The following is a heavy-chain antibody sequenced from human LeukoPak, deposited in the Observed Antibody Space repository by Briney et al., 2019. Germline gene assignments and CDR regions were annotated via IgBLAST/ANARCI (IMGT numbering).Heavy chain of an antibody. J-gene: IGHJ4*02. CDR2: ISSSSSII. D-gene: IGHD5/OR15-5a*01. CDR3: ARESTRGRPGY. Sequence: GGSLRLSCAASGFTFSSYSMNWVRQAPGKGLEWVSYISSSSSIIYYADSVKGRFTISRDNAKNSLYLQMNSLRAEDTAVYYCARESTRGRPGYWGQGTLVTVSS. CDR1: GFTFSSYS. V-gene: IGHV3-48*01.